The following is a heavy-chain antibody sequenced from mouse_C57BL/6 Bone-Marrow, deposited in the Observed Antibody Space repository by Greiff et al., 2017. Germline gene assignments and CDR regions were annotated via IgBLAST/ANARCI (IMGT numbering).Heavy chain of an antibody. D-gene: IGHD2-4*01. J-gene: IGHJ3*01. Sequence: EVKLMESGGGLVKPGGSLKLSCAASGFTFSDYGMHWVRQAPEKGLEWVAYISSGSSTIYYADTVKGRFTISRDNAKNTLFLQMTSLRSEDTAMYYCAIYDYGGFAYWGQGTLVTVSA. CDR2: ISSGSSTI. CDR3: AIYDYGGFAY. CDR1: GFTFSDYG. V-gene: IGHV5-17*01.